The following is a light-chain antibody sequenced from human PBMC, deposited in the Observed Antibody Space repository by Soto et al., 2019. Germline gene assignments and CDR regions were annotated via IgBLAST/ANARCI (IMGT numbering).Light chain of an antibody. V-gene: IGKV3-15*01. CDR2: GAS. Sequence: EVVMTQSPATLSVSAGERATLSCGASQSVRSYLAWYQQKPGHAPXLXXLGASTRAPGIPPRFSGSGSGTDFTLTISSLQSEDFAVYYCHQYDHWPQTFGQGTKV. CDR3: HQYDHWPQT. CDR1: QSVRSY. J-gene: IGKJ1*01.